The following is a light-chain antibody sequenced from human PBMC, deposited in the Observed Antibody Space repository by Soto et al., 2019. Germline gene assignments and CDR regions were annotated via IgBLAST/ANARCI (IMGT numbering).Light chain of an antibody. CDR1: QSVSSN. CDR2: GAS. Sequence: ELVMTQSPATLSLSPGESATLSCRASQSVSSNLAWYQQKPGQAPRLLIYGASTRATGIPARFSGSGSGTELTLTISRLQSEDFAVYYCQQYNNWPMTFGQGTKVDIK. J-gene: IGKJ1*01. V-gene: IGKV3-15*01. CDR3: QQYNNWPMT.